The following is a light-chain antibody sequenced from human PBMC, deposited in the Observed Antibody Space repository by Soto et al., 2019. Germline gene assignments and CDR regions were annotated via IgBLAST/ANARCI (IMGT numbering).Light chain of an antibody. Sequence: DILITQPPSSLSASEGDRVTITCRASQDISDYLNWYQQKPGKAPKLLISVASSLQSGVPARFSGSGSGTDFSLTISSLQPEDCASYYCQQSSIIPLPFGGGTKVDI. CDR2: VAS. CDR3: QQSSIIPLP. J-gene: IGKJ4*01. V-gene: IGKV1-39*01. CDR1: QDISDY.